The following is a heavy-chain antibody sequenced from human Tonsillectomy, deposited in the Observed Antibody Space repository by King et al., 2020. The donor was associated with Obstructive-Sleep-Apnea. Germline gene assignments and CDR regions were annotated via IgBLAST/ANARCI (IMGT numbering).Heavy chain of an antibody. CDR1: GFTFSSFA. J-gene: IGHJ4*02. CDR2: ISRCGGRT. CDR3: AKVGLSPYILTGYFRY. D-gene: IGHD3-9*01. V-gene: IGHV3-23*04. Sequence: VQLVESGGGLVQPGGSLRLSCAASGFTFSSFAMSWVRQAPGKGLESVSSISRCGGRTYYADSVKGRFTIYRDNSKNPLYLLMNPLRVADTAIYYCAKVGLSPYILTGYFRYWGQGTLVTVSS.